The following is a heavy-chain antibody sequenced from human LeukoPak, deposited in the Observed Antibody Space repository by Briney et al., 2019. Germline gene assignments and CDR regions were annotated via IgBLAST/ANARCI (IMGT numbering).Heavy chain of an antibody. CDR2: IYYSGSA. CDR3: ARDLLNEGNHLDY. Sequence: SETLSLTCAVYGGSFSGYYWSWIRQPPGKGLEWIGYIYYSGSAYYNPSLKSRVTISVDTSKNQFSLKLSSVTAADTAVYYCARDLLNEGNHLDYWGQGTLVTVSS. J-gene: IGHJ4*02. D-gene: IGHD4-23*01. CDR1: GGSFSGYY. V-gene: IGHV4-34*01.